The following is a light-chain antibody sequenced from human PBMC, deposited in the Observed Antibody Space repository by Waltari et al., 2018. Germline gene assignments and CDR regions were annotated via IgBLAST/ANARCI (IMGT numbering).Light chain of an antibody. CDR2: DAS. CDR1: QSISSY. V-gene: IGKV3-11*01. J-gene: IGKJ4*01. Sequence: EIVLTQSPATLSLSPGERDTPSCRASQSISSYLAWHQQKPGQAPRLLIYDASKRATGIPARFSGSGSGTDFTLTISSLEAEDFAVYYCQQRSNWPPTFGGGTKVEIK. CDR3: QQRSNWPPT.